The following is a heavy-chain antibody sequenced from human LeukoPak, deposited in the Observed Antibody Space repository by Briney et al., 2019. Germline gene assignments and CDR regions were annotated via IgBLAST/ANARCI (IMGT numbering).Heavy chain of an antibody. V-gene: IGHV4-59*01. CDR2: IYYSGST. CDR3: ARVHSYGFYYYYYYGMDV. CDR1: GGSISSYY. D-gene: IGHD5-18*01. J-gene: IGHJ6*02. Sequence: SETLSLTCTVSGGSISSYYWSWIRQPPGKGLEWSGYIYYSGSTNYNPSLKSRVTISVDTSKSQFSLKLSSVTAADTAVYYCARVHSYGFYYYYYYGMDVWGQGTTVTVSS.